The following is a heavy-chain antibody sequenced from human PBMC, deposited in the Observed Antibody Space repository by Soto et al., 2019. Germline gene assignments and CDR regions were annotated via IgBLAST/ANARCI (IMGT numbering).Heavy chain of an antibody. D-gene: IGHD6-19*01. Sequence: GGSPKISCSTPWFPFLSYALRRVPPGPGKGLEWVSAISGSGGSTYYADSVKGRFTISRDNSKNTLYLQMNSLRAEDTAVYYCAKELHTSSGWSQVIYWGQGTLVTVSS. V-gene: IGHV3-23*01. CDR1: WFPFLSYA. CDR2: ISGSGGST. J-gene: IGHJ4*02. CDR3: AKELHTSSGWSQVIY.